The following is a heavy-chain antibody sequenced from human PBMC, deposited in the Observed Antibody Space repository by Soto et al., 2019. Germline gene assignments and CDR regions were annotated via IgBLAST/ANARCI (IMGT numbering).Heavy chain of an antibody. J-gene: IGHJ5*02. V-gene: IGHV1-18*04. CDR1: GFTLSSSG. Sequence: GPVKVSCKASGFTLSSSGISWGRQAPGQRLEWMGWISAYNGNTNYAQKLQGRVTMTTDTSTSTAYMELRSLRSDDTAVYYCARVYVGTILEWLFSWFDPWGQGTLVTVSS. D-gene: IGHD3-3*01. CDR3: ARVYVGTILEWLFSWFDP. CDR2: ISAYNGNT.